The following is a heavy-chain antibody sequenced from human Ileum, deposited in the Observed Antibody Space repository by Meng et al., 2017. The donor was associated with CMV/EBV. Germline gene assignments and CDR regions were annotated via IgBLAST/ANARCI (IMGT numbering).Heavy chain of an antibody. J-gene: IGHJ4*02. CDR1: GGSISRANW. V-gene: IGHV4-4*02. CDR3: TTGSAYSPPGQFHQ. D-gene: IGHD3-22*01. CDR2: VYRCGNA. Sequence: QLQLQDSGPGLVKPSGTLSLTCAVSGGSISRANWWTWVRQTSGKGLGWIWEVYRCGNAMYNPALQSRLTISVGDSTNQVSLRLRSVTAADTAMYYCTTGSAYSPPGQFHQWGQGTLVTVSS.